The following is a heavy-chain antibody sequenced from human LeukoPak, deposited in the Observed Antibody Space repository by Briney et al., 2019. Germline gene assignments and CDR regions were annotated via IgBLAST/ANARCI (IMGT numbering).Heavy chain of an antibody. CDR1: GFTLSSYS. J-gene: IGHJ4*02. CDR2: ISSSSSYI. D-gene: IGHD2-15*01. CDR3: AREGGRYCSGGSCYFDY. V-gene: IGHV3-21*01. Sequence: GGSLRLSCAASGFTLSSYSMNWVRQAPGKGLEWVSSISSSSSYIYYADSVKGRFTISRDNAKNSLYLQMNSLRAEDTAVYYCAREGGRYCSGGSCYFDYWGQGTLVTVSS.